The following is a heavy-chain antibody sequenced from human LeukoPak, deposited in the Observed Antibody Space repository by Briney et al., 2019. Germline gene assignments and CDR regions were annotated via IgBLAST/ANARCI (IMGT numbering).Heavy chain of an antibody. D-gene: IGHD2-2*01. J-gene: IGHJ6*03. Sequence: ASVKVSCKASGYTFTGYYMHWVRQAPGQGLEWMGWINPNSGGTNYAQKFQGRVTMTRGTSISTAYMELSRLRSDDTAVYYCAVGGIYCSSTSCYDYYYYYMDVWGKGTTVTVSS. CDR1: GYTFTGYY. CDR2: INPNSGGT. CDR3: AVGGIYCSSTSCYDYYYYYMDV. V-gene: IGHV1-2*02.